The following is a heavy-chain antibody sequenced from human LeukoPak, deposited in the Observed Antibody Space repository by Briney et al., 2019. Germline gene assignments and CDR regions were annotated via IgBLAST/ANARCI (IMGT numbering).Heavy chain of an antibody. J-gene: IGHJ6*02. CDR3: ARSITMVRGVKDYYYGMDV. V-gene: IGHV1-8*01. D-gene: IGHD3-10*01. Sequence: ASVKVSCKASGYTFTSYDINWVRRATGQGLEWIGWTNPNSGNTGYAQKFQGRVTMTRNTSISTAYMELSSLRSEDTAVYYCARSITMVRGVKDYYYGMDVWGQGTTVTVSS. CDR2: TNPNSGNT. CDR1: GYTFTSYD.